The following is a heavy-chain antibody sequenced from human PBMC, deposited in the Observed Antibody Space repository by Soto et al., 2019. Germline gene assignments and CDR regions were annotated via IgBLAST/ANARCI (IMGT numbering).Heavy chain of an antibody. CDR2: ISYDGSNK. D-gene: IGHD3-22*01. V-gene: IGHV3-30*18. CDR1: GFTFSSYG. Sequence: PGGSLRLSCAASGFTFSSYGMHWVRQAPGKGLEWVAVISYDGSNKYYADSVKGRLTISRDNSKNTLYLQMNSLRAEDTAVYYCAKSIVVVITYAFDIWGQGTMVTVSS. J-gene: IGHJ3*02. CDR3: AKSIVVVITYAFDI.